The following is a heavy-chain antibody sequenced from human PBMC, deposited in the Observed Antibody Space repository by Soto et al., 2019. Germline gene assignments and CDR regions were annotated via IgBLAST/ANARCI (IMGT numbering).Heavy chain of an antibody. CDR3: ATRAYCSGGSCSDYYYYYYGMDL. CDR2: LVVGTGNT. CDR1: GFTFRSSA. V-gene: IGHV1-58*01. Sequence: GASVKVSCKTSGFTFRSSAVQWVRQARGQRLEWIGWLVVGTGNTNYAQKFQQRVTISSDRSTNTVSMELSSLTSEDTAVYYCATRAYCSGGSCSDYYYYYYGMDLWGQGTTVTVSS. J-gene: IGHJ6*02. D-gene: IGHD2-15*01.